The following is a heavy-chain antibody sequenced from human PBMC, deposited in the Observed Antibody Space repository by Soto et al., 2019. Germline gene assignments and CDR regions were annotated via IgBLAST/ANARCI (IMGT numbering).Heavy chain of an antibody. Sequence: EVQLLESGGGLVQPGGSLRLSCAASAFTFNTYAMGWVRQAPGKGLEWVSAISVSGGGTYYADSVKGRFPISRDTSKNTLYLQMNSLRADDTPVYYCAKSGGASPYYFDYWGRGTLVTVSS. CDR2: ISVSGGGT. V-gene: IGHV3-23*01. D-gene: IGHD1-26*01. CDR1: AFTFNTYA. CDR3: AKSGGASPYYFDY. J-gene: IGHJ4*02.